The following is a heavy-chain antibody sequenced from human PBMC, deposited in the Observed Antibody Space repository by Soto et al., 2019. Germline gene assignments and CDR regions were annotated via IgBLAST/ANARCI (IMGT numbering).Heavy chain of an antibody. CDR3: ARGGNVATGTTFYFDY. D-gene: IGHD1-1*01. CDR2: IIPIFGTA. Sequence: QVQLVQSGAEVKKPGSSVKVSCKASGGTFSSYAISWVRQAPGQGLEWMGGIIPIFGTANYSQKFQGRVTITSDKSTSTAYMELSSLRSEDTAVYYCARGGNVATGTTFYFDYWGQGTLVTVSS. CDR1: GGTFSSYA. V-gene: IGHV1-69*06. J-gene: IGHJ4*02.